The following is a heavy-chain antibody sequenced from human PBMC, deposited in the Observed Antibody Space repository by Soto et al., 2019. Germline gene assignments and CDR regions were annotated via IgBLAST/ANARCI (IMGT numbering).Heavy chain of an antibody. V-gene: IGHV1-69*06. CDR3: AKLHSSGWRGL. CDR2: IIPIFGTA. CDR1: GGTFSSYA. J-gene: IGHJ4*02. D-gene: IGHD6-19*01. Sequence: SVKVSCKAPGGTFSSYAISWVRQAPGQGLEWMGGIIPIFGTANYAQKFQGRVTITADKSTSTAYMELSSLRSEDTAVYYCAKLHSSGWRGLWGQGTLVTVSS.